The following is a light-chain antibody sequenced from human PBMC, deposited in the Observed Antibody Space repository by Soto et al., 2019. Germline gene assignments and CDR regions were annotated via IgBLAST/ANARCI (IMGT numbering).Light chain of an antibody. V-gene: IGKV3-20*01. CDR2: GAS. Sequence: EIVLTQSPGTLSLSPGERATLSCRAIQSVSSSYLAWYQQKPGQAPRRLIYGASSRATGIPDRFSGSGSGTDFTLTISRLEPEDFAVYYCQQYGSSPYTFGQGTNLEIK. J-gene: IGKJ2*01. CDR3: QQYGSSPYT. CDR1: QSVSSSY.